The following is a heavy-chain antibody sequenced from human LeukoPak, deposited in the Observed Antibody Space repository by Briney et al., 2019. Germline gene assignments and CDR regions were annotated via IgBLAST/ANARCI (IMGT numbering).Heavy chain of an antibody. CDR2: ISAYNGKT. CDR3: ARGNYYQDRSGYSPVHF. J-gene: IGHJ4*02. CDR1: GYTFTSYG. V-gene: IGHV1-18*01. Sequence: ASVKVSCKASGYTFTSYGITWVRQAPGQGLEWVGWISAYNGKTDYAQKFQGRVTTTTDISTSTAYMELRSLRSDDTGVYYCARGNYYQDRSGYSPVHFWGQGTLVTVSS. D-gene: IGHD3-22*01.